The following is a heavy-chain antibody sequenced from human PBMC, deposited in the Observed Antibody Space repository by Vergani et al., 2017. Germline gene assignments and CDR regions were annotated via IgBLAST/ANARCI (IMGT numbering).Heavy chain of an antibody. D-gene: IGHD6-19*01. CDR1: GGTFTNYA. V-gene: IGHV7-4-1*01. Sequence: QVQLVQSGAEVKKPGSSVKVSCKASGGTFTNYAIHWVRQAPGQGLEWMGWINPTTGNPTYARAFTGRFVFSLDTSISTAYLQIGSLKAEDTAVYFCARAKRGRLAVGATDSWGQGTLLTVSS. CDR2: INPTTGNP. J-gene: IGHJ4*02. CDR3: ARAKRGRLAVGATDS.